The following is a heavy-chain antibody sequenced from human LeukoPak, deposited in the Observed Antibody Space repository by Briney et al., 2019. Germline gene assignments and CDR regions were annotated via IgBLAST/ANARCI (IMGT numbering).Heavy chain of an antibody. J-gene: IGHJ4*02. CDR1: GFTFSSYS. D-gene: IGHD2-2*01. CDR3: AKSPPYALSVVPAAPFDY. CDR2: ISSSSSYI. Sequence: GGSLRLSCAASGFTFSSYSMNWVRQAPGKGLEWVSSISSSSSYIYYADSVKGRFTISRDNAKNSLYLQMNSLRAEDTAVYYCAKSPPYALSVVPAAPFDYWGQGTLVIVSS. V-gene: IGHV3-21*04.